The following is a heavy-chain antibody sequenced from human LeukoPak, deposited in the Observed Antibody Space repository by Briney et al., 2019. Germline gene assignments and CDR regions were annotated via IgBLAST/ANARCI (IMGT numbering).Heavy chain of an antibody. J-gene: IGHJ3*02. CDR1: GYTFTGYY. Sequence: ASVKVSCKASGYTFTGYYMHWVRQAPGQGLEGMGWINPNSGGTNYAQKFQGWVTMTRDTSISTAYMELSRLRSDDTAVYYCARDLSVGAFDIWGQGTMVTVSS. CDR3: ARDLSVGAFDI. V-gene: IGHV1-2*04. CDR2: INPNSGGT. D-gene: IGHD1-26*01.